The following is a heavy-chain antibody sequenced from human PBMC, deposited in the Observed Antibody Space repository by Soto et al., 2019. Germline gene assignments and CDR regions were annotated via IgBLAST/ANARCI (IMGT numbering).Heavy chain of an antibody. CDR2: IYWDDDK. D-gene: IGHD3-3*01. CDR3: ALGRGDLWSPHYSAFDL. CDR1: GFSVRNSGVS. V-gene: IGHV2-5*02. J-gene: IGHJ3*01. Sequence: QITLQESGPTLVKPTQTLTLTCTVSGFSVRNSGVSVGWIRQSPGKALEWLALIYWDDDKRYNASLKSRVAIIKDNSKNQVALTMTNMDPMDTATYFCALGRGDLWSPHYSAFDLWGQGTMVTVSS.